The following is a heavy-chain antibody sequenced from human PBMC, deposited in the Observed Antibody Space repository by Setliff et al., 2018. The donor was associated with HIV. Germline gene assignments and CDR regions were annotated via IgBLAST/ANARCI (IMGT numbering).Heavy chain of an antibody. CDR1: GGSFSGYY. Sequence: PSETLSLTCAVYGGSFSGYYWNWIRQPPGKGLEWIGEINHSGSTYYNPSLRSRVTISLDTSKNQFSLKLSSVTAADTAVYFCARVRRDGNSFDDWGQGTLVTVSS. V-gene: IGHV4-34*01. D-gene: IGHD4-4*01. CDR2: INHSGST. CDR3: ARVRRDGNSFDD. J-gene: IGHJ4*02.